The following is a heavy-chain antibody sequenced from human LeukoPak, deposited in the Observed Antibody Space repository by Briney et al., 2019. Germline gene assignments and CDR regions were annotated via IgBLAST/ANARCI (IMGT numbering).Heavy chain of an antibody. D-gene: IGHD3-3*01. CDR2: ISSSSSYI. V-gene: IGHV3-21*01. CDR3: ARGIWSGYERVIVTGMDV. CDR1: GYTFSSYS. J-gene: IGHJ6*03. Sequence: GGSLRLSCAASGYTFSSYSMNWVRQAPGKGLEGVSSISSSSSYIYYADSVKGPFTISRYNANNSLYLQMNSLRAEDTAVYYCARGIWSGYERVIVTGMDVWGKGTTVTFSS.